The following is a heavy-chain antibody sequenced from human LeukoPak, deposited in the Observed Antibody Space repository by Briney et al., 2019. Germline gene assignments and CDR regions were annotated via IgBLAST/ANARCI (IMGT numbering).Heavy chain of an antibody. V-gene: IGHV3-48*03. CDR1: GFTFSSYE. Sequence: GGSLRLSCAASGFTFSSYEMNWVRQAPGKGLEWVSYISSSGSTKYYADSVKGRFTISRDNSKNTLYLQMNSLRAGDTAVYYCARARGQWLADAFDIWGQGTMVTVSS. D-gene: IGHD6-19*01. CDR3: ARARGQWLADAFDI. CDR2: ISSSGSTK. J-gene: IGHJ3*02.